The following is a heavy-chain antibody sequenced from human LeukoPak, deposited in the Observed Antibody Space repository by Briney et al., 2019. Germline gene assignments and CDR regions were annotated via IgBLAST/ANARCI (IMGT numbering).Heavy chain of an antibody. CDR2: IYTSGST. J-gene: IGHJ3*01. D-gene: IGHD2/OR15-2a*01. Sequence: SETLSLTCTVSGDSISSYYWSWLRQPAGKGLEWIGRIYTSGSTNYNPSLKSRVTMSVDTSKNQFSLKLRSVNAAATDLYYCAVIGDGDGFDFWGQGTMVTVSS. CDR3: AVIGDGDGFDF. CDR1: GDSISSYY. V-gene: IGHV4-4*07.